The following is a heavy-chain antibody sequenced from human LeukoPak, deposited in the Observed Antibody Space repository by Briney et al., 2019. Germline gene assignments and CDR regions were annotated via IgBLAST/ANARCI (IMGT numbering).Heavy chain of an antibody. V-gene: IGHV1-2*02. CDR3: ARDNGYGSGSYYLIDY. J-gene: IGHJ4*02. CDR2: INPNSGGT. CDR1: GYTFTGYY. D-gene: IGHD3-10*01. Sequence: VASVKVSCKASGYTFTGYYMHWVRQAPGQGLEWMGWINPNSGGTNYAQKFQGRVTVARDTSISTAYMELSRLRSDDTAVYYCARDNGYGSGSYYLIDYWGQGTLVTVSS.